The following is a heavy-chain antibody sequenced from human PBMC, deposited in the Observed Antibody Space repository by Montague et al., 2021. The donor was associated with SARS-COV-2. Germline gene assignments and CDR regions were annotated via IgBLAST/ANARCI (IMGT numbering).Heavy chain of an antibody. D-gene: IGHD3-9*01. V-gene: IGHV2-70*04. CDR3: ARSYYDILTNYYDAFDI. CDR1: GFSLSTSGMR. Sequence: PALVKPTQTLTLTCTLSGFSLSTSGMRASWIRQPPGKALEWLVRIDWDDDKFYSTSLKTRLTISKDTSKNQVVLTMTNMDPVDTATYYCARSYYDILTNYYDAFDIWGQGTMVTVSS. J-gene: IGHJ3*02. CDR2: IDWDDDK.